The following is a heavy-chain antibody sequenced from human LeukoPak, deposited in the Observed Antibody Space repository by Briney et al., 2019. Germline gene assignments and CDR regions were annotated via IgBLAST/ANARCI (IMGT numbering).Heavy chain of an antibody. CDR3: ARGPRTYGMDV. J-gene: IGHJ6*02. CDR1: GGSFSGYY. V-gene: IGHV4-34*01. Sequence: TASETLSLTCTVYGGSFSGYYWSWTRQSLGKGLEWIGEINHSGNTKYNPSLEGRVTISVDTSKNQFSLKLSSVTAADTAVYYCARGPRTYGMDVWGQGTTVTVSS. CDR2: INHSGNT. D-gene: IGHD1-14*01.